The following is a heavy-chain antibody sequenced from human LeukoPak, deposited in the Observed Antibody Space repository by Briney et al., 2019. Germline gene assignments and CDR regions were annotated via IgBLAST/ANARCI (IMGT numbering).Heavy chain of an antibody. CDR2: ISNSGST. D-gene: IGHD1-1*01. Sequence: WETLSLTCTVSGGSISSYYWSWIRQPPGEGLEWIGYISNSGSTKYSPSLKSRDTISGDTSKNQLSLKLSSVTAADTAMYHCVRLQPNTGEWAFDIWVQATLASVSS. V-gene: IGHV4-59*01. CDR1: GGSISSYY. J-gene: IGHJ3*02. CDR3: VRLQPNTGEWAFDI.